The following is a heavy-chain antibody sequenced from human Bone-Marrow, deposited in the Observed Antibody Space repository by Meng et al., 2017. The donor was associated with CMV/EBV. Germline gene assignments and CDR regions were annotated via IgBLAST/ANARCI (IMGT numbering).Heavy chain of an antibody. V-gene: IGHV1-18*01. CDR3: ARRQYSSSPEGLGY. J-gene: IGHJ4*02. CDR1: GYTFTSYG. Sequence: ASVKVSCKASGYTFTSYGISWVRQAPGQGLEWMGWISAYNGNTNYAQKLQGRVTMTTDTSTSTAYMELRSLRSDDTAVYYCARRQYSSSPEGLGYWGQGTLVTVSS. CDR2: ISAYNGNT. D-gene: IGHD6-6*01.